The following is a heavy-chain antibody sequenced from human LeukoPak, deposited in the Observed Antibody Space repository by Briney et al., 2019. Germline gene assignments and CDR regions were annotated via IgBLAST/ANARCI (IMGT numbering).Heavy chain of an antibody. J-gene: IGHJ6*03. CDR2: ISSSGSTI. V-gene: IGHV3-48*03. D-gene: IGHD6-13*01. CDR1: GFTFSSYE. CDR3: ARVSAVPHRVQHHYYYYYMDV. Sequence: GGSLRLSCAASGFTFSSYEMNWVRQAPGKGLEWVSYISSSGSTIYYADSVKGRFTISRDNAKNSLYLQMNSLRAEDTAVYYCARVSAVPHRVQHHYYYYYMDVWGKGTTVTISS.